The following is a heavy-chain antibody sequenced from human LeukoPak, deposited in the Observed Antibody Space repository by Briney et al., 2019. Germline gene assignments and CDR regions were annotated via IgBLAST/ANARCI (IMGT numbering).Heavy chain of an antibody. V-gene: IGHV1-69*13. Sequence: GASVKVSCKASGGTFSSYAISWVRQAPGQGLEWMGGIIPIFGTANYAQKFQGRVTITADESTSTAYMELSSLRSEDTAVYYCARDRGDGYNYCLDYWGQGTLVTVSS. CDR3: ARDRGDGYNYCLDY. CDR2: IIPIFGTA. CDR1: GGTFSSYA. D-gene: IGHD5-24*01. J-gene: IGHJ4*02.